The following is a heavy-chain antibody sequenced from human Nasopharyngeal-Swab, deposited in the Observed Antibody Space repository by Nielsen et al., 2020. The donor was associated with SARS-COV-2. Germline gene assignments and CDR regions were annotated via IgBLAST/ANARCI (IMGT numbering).Heavy chain of an antibody. CDR2: ISGSGGST. V-gene: IGHV3-23*01. J-gene: IGHJ5*02. CDR3: AADYDILTGYYVTT. D-gene: IGHD3-9*01. Sequence: GGSLRLSCAASGFTFSSYAMSWVRQAPGKGLEWVSAISGSGGSTYYADSVKGRFTISRDNSKNTLYLQMNSLRAEATAVYYCAADYDILTGYYVTTWGQGTLVTVSS. CDR1: GFTFSSYA.